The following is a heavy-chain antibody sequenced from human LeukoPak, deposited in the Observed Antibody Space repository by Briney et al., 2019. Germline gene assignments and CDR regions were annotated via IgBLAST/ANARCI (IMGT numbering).Heavy chain of an antibody. V-gene: IGHV1-18*01. CDR3: VRRPVEAMGFFDY. D-gene: IGHD6-19*01. Sequence: ASVKVSCKASGYTFSRNGVSWVRQAPGQGLEWLGWISAYNGNTNYAQKFQGRVIVTTDTSTSTTYMELRSLTSDDTAVYYCVRRPVEAMGFFDYWGQGTLVTVPS. J-gene: IGHJ4*02. CDR2: ISAYNGNT. CDR1: GYTFSRNG.